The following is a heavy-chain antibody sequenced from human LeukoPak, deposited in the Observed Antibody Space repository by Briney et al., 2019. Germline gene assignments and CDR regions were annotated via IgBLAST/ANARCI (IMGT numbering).Heavy chain of an antibody. J-gene: IGHJ4*02. CDR3: ARGRHGGNSFLDY. CDR1: GGSFSGYY. CDR2: INHSGST. Sequence: SETLSLTCAVYGGSFSGYYWSWIRQPPGKGLEWIGEINHSGSTNYNPSLKSRVTISVDTSKNQFSLKLSSVTAADTAVYYCARGRHGGNSFLDYWGQGTLVTVPS. V-gene: IGHV4-34*01. D-gene: IGHD4-23*01.